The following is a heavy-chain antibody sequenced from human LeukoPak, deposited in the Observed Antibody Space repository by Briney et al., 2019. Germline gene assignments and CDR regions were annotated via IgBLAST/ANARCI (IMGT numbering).Heavy chain of an antibody. V-gene: IGHV3-23*01. CDR3: AKTRGGWYYFDY. CDR1: GFTFSSYA. CDR2: ISGSGGST. J-gene: IGHJ4*02. D-gene: IGHD6-19*01. Sequence: PGGSLRLSCAASGFTFSSYAMSWVRQPPAKGLEWVSAISGSGGSTYYADSVKGRFTISRDNSKNTLYLQMNSLRAEDTAVYYCAKTRGGWYYFDYWGQGTLVTVSS.